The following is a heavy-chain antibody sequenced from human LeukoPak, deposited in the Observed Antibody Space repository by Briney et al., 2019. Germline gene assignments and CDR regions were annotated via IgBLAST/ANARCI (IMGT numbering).Heavy chain of an antibody. Sequence: SQTLSLTCAISGDSVSGNSATWNWLRQSPSRGLEWLGRTYYRSKWYNDYAVSVKSRTTINPDTSKNQFSLQLNSVTPEDTAVYYCTRAGSYGYYWYFDLWGRGTLVTVSS. CDR2: TYYRSKWYN. CDR1: GDSVSGNSAT. V-gene: IGHV6-1*01. D-gene: IGHD5-18*01. CDR3: TRAGSYGYYWYFDL. J-gene: IGHJ2*01.